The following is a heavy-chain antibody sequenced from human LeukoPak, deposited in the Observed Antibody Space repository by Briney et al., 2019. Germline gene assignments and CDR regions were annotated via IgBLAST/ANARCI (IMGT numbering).Heavy chain of an antibody. CDR2: INPNSGGT. V-gene: IGHV1-2*06. J-gene: IGHJ6*03. CDR3: ARHVYCRSTSCSYYYYYMDV. D-gene: IGHD2-2*01. CDR1: GYTFTDYY. Sequence: ASVKVSCKASGYTFTDYYMHWVRQAPGQGLEWMGRINPNSGGTNYAQKFQGRVTMTRDTSISTAYMELSRLRSDGTAVYYCARHVYCRSTSCSYYYYYMDVWGKGTTVTVSS.